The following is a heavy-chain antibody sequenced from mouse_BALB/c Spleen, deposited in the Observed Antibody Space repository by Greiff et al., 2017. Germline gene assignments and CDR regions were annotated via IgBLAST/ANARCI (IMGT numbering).Heavy chain of an antibody. V-gene: IGHV5-9-3*01. CDR2: ISSGGSYT. Sequence: EVMLVESGGGLVKPGGSLKLSCAASGFTFSSYAMSWVRQTPEKRLEWVATISSGGSYTYYPDSVKGRFTISRDNAKNTLYLQMSSLRSEDTAMYDYARHWGNCAMDYWGQGTTVTVSS. CDR1: GFTFSSYA. CDR3: ARHWGNCAMDY. J-gene: IGHJ4*01.